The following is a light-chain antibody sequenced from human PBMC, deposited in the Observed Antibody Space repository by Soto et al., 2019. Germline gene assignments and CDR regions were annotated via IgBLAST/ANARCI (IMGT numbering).Light chain of an antibody. CDR3: QQYNSYSKKT. Sequence: DIQMTQSPSTLSASVGARAPTTCRASQSISSWLAWYQQKPGKAPKLLIYKASSLESGVPSRFSGSGSGTEFTLTISSLQPDDFATYYCQQYNSYSKKTFGQGTKVDIK. CDR2: KAS. CDR1: QSISSW. V-gene: IGKV1-5*03. J-gene: IGKJ1*01.